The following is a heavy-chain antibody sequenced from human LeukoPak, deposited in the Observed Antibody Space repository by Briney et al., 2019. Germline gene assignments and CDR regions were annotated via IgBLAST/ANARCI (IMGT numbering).Heavy chain of an antibody. CDR1: GFTFSSYA. Sequence: GGSLRLSCAASGFTFSSYAMSWVRQAPGKGLEWVAFISYAGNNKNYADSVKGRFTISRDNSKNTLYLQMNSLRAEDTAVYYCARDQDIVVVPAAHSGMDVWGQGTTVTVSS. J-gene: IGHJ6*02. D-gene: IGHD2-2*01. CDR2: ISYAGNNK. CDR3: ARDQDIVVVPAAHSGMDV. V-gene: IGHV3-30*01.